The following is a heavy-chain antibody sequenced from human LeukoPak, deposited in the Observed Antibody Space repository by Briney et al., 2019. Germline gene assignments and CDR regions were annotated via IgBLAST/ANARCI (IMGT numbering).Heavy chain of an antibody. CDR2: IYDTGRT. D-gene: IGHD6-19*01. Sequence: SETLSLACTVSVDSMFGYFWSWIRQPPGGGLEWIGYIYDTGRTNYSPSLKSRATISLDTSNKQFSLRLTSVTAADTAVYYCATTLMSGWFRYNWFDPWGQGTLVTVSS. V-gene: IGHV4-59*03. CDR1: VDSMFGYF. CDR3: ATTLMSGWFRYNWFDP. J-gene: IGHJ5*02.